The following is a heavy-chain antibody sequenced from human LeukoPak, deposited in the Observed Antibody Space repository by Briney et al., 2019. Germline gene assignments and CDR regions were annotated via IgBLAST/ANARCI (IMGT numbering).Heavy chain of an antibody. J-gene: IGHJ4*02. CDR3: ARTTFGLQADY. V-gene: IGHV1-46*01. D-gene: IGHD3-16*01. CDR1: GYTFTGYY. Sequence: ASVKVSCKASGYTFTGYYMHWVRQAPGQGLEWMGIINPSGGSTSYAQKFQGRVTMTRDTSTSTVYMELSSLRSEGTAVYYCARTTFGLQADYWGQGTLVTVSS. CDR2: INPSGGST.